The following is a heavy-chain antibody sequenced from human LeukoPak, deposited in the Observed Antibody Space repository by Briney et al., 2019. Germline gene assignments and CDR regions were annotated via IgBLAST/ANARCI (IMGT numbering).Heavy chain of an antibody. CDR2: IIPTFGTA. CDR1: GGTFISYA. J-gene: IGHJ6*03. D-gene: IGHD5-18*01. V-gene: IGHV1-69*01. Sequence: SVKVSCKASGGTFISYAISWVRQAPGQGLEWMGGIIPTFGTANYAQKFQGRVTITADEYKSTDYMELSSLRSEDTAVYYCARYFVDTAMAGLVGYMDLWGKGTTVTVSS. CDR3: ARYFVDTAMAGLVGYMDL.